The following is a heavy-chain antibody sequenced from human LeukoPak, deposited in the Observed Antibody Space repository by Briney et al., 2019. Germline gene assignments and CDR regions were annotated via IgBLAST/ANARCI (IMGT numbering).Heavy chain of an antibody. CDR1: GGSISSGSHY. V-gene: IGHV4-61*02. Sequence: SQTLSLTCTVSGGSISSGSHYWTWIRQPAGKGLEYIGRVYSSGSTDSNPSLRSRLTMSVDTSKNQLSLKLTSVTAADTAVYYCARLGRFGALLPYYYYMDVWGKGTTVTVSS. CDR2: VYSSGST. CDR3: ARLGRFGALLPYYYYMDV. J-gene: IGHJ6*03. D-gene: IGHD3-10*01.